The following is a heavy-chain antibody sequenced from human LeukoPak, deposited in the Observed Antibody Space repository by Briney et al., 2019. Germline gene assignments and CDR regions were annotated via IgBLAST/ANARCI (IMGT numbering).Heavy chain of an antibody. V-gene: IGHV4-4*07. J-gene: IGHJ4*02. Sequence: PSETLSLTCTVSGGSISNYYWSWIRQPAGKGLERIGRIFSNGTTKYNPSLNSRVTMSVDTSKNQFSLKLNSMTAADTAVYYCARGTTAGAGRLDFWGQGTLVTVSS. CDR2: IFSNGTT. CDR3: ARGTTAGAGRLDF. D-gene: IGHD6-13*01. CDR1: GGSISNYY.